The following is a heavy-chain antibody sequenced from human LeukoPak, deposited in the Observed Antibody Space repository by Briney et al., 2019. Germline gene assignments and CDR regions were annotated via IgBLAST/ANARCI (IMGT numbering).Heavy chain of an antibody. J-gene: IGHJ5*02. CDR1: GYTLTELS. D-gene: IGHD3-3*01. Sequence: ASVKVSCKVSGYTLTELSMHWVRQAPGKGLEWMGGFDPEDGETIYAQKFQGRVTMTEDTSTDTAYMELSILRSEDTAVYYCATPFYDFWSGYQSDKWFDPWGQGTLVTVSS. CDR3: ATPFYDFWSGYQSDKWFDP. CDR2: FDPEDGET. V-gene: IGHV1-24*01.